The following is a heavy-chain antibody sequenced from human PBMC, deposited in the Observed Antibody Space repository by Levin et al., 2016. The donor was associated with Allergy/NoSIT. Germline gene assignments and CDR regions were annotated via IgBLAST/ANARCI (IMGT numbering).Heavy chain of an antibody. CDR2: INPSDGST. CDR1: GYNFISYY. D-gene: IGHD1-26*01. Sequence: ASVKVSCKASGYNFISYYIHWVRQAPGLGLEWLGIINPSDGSTDYAQNFQGKVTLTRDTSASTVYMELSSLDSEATAVYFCARVPLPGWAKPGVGGDFNYYGLDVWGQGTTVIVSS. CDR3: ARVPLPGWAKPGVGGDFNYYGLDV. J-gene: IGHJ6*02. V-gene: IGHV1-46*01.